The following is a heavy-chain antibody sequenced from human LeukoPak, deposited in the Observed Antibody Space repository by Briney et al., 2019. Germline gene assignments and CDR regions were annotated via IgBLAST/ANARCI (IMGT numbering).Heavy chain of an antibody. CDR3: ARTKTGYSSGWSGDLDY. CDR1: GFIFSSYA. CDR2: ISYDGSNK. J-gene: IGHJ4*02. D-gene: IGHD6-19*01. Sequence: GGSLRLSCAASGFIFSSYAMHWVRQAPGKGLEWVSVISYDGSNKYYADSVKGRFTISRDDSKNTLYLQVNSLRAEDTAVYYRARTKTGYSSGWSGDLDYWGQGTLVTVSS. V-gene: IGHV3-30*04.